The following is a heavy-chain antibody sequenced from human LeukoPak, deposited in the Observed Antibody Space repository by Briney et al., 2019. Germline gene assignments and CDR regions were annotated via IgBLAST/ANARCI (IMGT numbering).Heavy chain of an antibody. CDR3: ARDLRVDQWLAEFDY. D-gene: IGHD6-19*01. CDR2: IKQDGSEK. J-gene: IGHJ4*02. CDR1: GFTFSSYW. Sequence: PGGSLRLSCAASGFTFSSYWMSWVRQAPGKGLEWVANIKQDGSEKYYVDSVKGRFTISRDNAKKSVSLQMNSLRAEDTALYYCARDLRVDQWLAEFDYWGQGTLVTVSS. V-gene: IGHV3-7*01.